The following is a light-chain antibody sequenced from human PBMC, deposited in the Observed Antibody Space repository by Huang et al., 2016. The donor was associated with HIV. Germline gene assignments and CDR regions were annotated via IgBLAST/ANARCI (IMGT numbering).Light chain of an antibody. Sequence: EIVLTQSPGTLSLSPGERATLSCRASQSVSSSYLAWYQQKPAQAPRLLIYGASSRATGIPDRCRGSGSGTDFTLTISRLEPEDFAVYYCQQYGSSPPYTFGQGTKLEIK. CDR3: QQYGSSPPYT. CDR1: QSVSSSY. CDR2: GAS. J-gene: IGKJ2*01. V-gene: IGKV3-20*01.